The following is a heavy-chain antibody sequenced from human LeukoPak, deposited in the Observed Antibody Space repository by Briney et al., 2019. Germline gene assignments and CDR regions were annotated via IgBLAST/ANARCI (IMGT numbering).Heavy chain of an antibody. J-gene: IGHJ4*02. CDR2: TYYSGST. CDR3: ARGRGRPFDY. CDR1: GGSISSYY. V-gene: IGHV4-59*01. Sequence: SETLSLTCTVSGGSISSYYWSWIRQPPGKGLEWIGYTYYSGSTNYNPSLKSRVTISVDTSKNQFSLKLSSVTAADTAVYYCARGRGRPFDYWGQGTLVTVSS.